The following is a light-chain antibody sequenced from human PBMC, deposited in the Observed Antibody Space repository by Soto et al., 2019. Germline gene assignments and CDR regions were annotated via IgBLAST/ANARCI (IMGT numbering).Light chain of an antibody. CDR1: QGISNY. V-gene: IGKV1-27*01. J-gene: IGKJ2*01. CDR3: QRYNSAPHT. CDR2: AAS. Sequence: DIQMTQSPPSLSASAGDRVTITCRASQGISNYLAWYQQKPGTVPKVLIYAASTLQSGVPSRFSGSGSGTEFTLTISSLQPEDVATYYCQRYNSAPHTFGQGTKLEIK.